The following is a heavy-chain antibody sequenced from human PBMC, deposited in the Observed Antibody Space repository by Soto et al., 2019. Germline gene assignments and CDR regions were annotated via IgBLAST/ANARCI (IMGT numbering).Heavy chain of an antibody. CDR3: VSDRGYGHASVPYS. CDR2: ISYDGSLQ. D-gene: IGHD5-18*01. CDR1: GFAFSSYG. J-gene: IGHJ4*02. Sequence: QAQLVESGGGVVQPGRSLRLSCAASGFAFSSYGMHWVRQAPGTGLAWVAVISYDGSLQHYADSVKGRFTISRDNSKNMVILQLSSLRAEDTAVYYCVSDRGYGHASVPYSWGQGTLVSVSS. V-gene: IGHV3-30*03.